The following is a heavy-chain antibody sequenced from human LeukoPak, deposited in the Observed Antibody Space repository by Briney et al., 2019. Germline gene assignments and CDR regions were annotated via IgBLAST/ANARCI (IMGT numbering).Heavy chain of an antibody. D-gene: IGHD4-17*01. CDR1: GFTFSSYS. J-gene: IGHJ3*02. CDR3: ASRRLDGEYVDDN. Sequence: QSGGSLRLSCAASGFTFSSYSMNWVRQAPGKGREGVSYISSSSSPIYYADSVKGRFTISRDNAKNSVYLQMNSLRAEDTAVYYCASRRLDGEYVDDNWGQGTMVTVSS. CDR2: ISSSSSPI. V-gene: IGHV3-48*01.